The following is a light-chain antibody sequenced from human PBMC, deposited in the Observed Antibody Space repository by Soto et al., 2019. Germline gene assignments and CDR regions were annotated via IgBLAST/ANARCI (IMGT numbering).Light chain of an antibody. Sequence: QSALTQPSSLSGSPGQSITISCTGTISDVGNYNYVSWYQQHPGKAPKLMICEVNKRPSGVSNRFSGSKSGDTASLTISGLQAEDEADYYCSSYTSSSTIYVFRTGTKVTVL. J-gene: IGLJ1*01. CDR3: SSYTSSSTIYV. CDR2: EVN. V-gene: IGLV2-14*01. CDR1: ISDVGNYNY.